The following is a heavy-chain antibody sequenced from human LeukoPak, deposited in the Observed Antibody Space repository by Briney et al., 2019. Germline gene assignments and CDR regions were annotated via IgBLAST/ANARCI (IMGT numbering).Heavy chain of an antibody. V-gene: IGHV3-23*01. CDR1: GFTFSSYG. Sequence: GGSLRLSCAASGFTFSSYGMHWVRQAPGKGLEWVSTINNSGVSTYYADSVKGRFTISRDNSKNTLYLQMNSLRVDDTAVYYCAKDGSQLQPFDYWGQGTLVTVSS. J-gene: IGHJ4*02. CDR3: AKDGSQLQPFDY. CDR2: INNSGVST. D-gene: IGHD4-11*01.